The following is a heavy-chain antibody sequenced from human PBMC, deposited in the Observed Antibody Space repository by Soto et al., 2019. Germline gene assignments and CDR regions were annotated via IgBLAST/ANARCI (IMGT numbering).Heavy chain of an antibody. V-gene: IGHV4-4*02. CDR2: IYHSGST. Sequence: QVQLQESGPGLVKPSGTLSLTCAVSGGSISSSNWWSWVRQPPGKGLEWIGEIYHSGSTNYNPSLKSRVTISVDKSKNQFSLKLSSVTAADTAVYYCXXDFGGSSPPLGWFDPWGQGTLVTVSS. CDR1: GGSISSSNW. CDR3: XXDFGGSSPPLGWFDP. D-gene: IGHD3-16*01. J-gene: IGHJ5*02.